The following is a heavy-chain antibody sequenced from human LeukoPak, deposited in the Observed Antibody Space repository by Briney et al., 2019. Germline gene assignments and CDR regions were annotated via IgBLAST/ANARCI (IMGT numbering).Heavy chain of an antibody. CDR2: IRYDGSNK. Sequence: GGSLRLSCAASGFTFRNYGMHWVRRAPGKGLEWVAFIRYDGSNKYYADSVKGRFTISRDNSKNTLYLQMNSLRAEDTAVYYCAKCPQRREAYMDVWGKGTTVTVSS. CDR3: AKCPQRREAYMDV. J-gene: IGHJ6*03. D-gene: IGHD5-18*01. CDR1: GFTFRNYG. V-gene: IGHV3-30*02.